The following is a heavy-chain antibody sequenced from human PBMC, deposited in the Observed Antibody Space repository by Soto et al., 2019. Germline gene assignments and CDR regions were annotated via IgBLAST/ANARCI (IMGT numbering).Heavy chain of an antibody. CDR2: ISGSGGST. J-gene: IGHJ4*02. CDR1: GFTFSSYA. CDR3: ARESGGIGGAFDY. V-gene: IGHV3-23*01. Sequence: EVQLLESGGGLVQPGGSLRLSCAASGFTFSSYAMSWVRQAPGKGLEWVSAISGSGGSTYYADSVKGRFTISRDNSKNTQYLQMNSRRAEDTVVYCGARESGGIGGAFDYWGQGTLVTVSS. D-gene: IGHD2-15*01.